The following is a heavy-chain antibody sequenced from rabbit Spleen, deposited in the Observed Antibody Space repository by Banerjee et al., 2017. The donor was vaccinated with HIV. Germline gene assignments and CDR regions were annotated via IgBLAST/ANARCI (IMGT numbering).Heavy chain of an antibody. Sequence: QEQLVESGGGLVKPEGSLKLSCTASGFSFSNKAVMCWVRQAPGKGLEWIACINAVTGKAVYASWAKGRISISKSSSPTLYLKPTSPTTEDTATYIYARGYVGSDDAFDPWGPGTLVTVS. CDR1: GFSFSNKAV. CDR3: ARGYVGSDDAFDP. V-gene: IGHV1S45*01. D-gene: IGHD4-2*01. J-gene: IGHJ2*01. CDR2: INAVTGKA.